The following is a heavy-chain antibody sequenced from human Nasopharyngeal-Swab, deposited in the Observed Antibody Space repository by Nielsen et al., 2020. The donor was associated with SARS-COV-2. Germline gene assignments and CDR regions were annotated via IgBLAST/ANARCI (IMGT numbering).Heavy chain of an antibody. CDR3: ARAGGAYCGGDCYYYYGMDV. Sequence: GGSLRLSCAASGFTFSSYSMNWVRQAPGKGLERVSSISSSSSYIYYADSVKGRFTISRDNGKNSLYLQMNSLRAEDTAVYYCARAGGAYCGGDCYYYYGMDVWGQGTTVTVSS. CDR1: GFTFSSYS. J-gene: IGHJ6*02. D-gene: IGHD2-21*02. CDR2: ISSSSSYI. V-gene: IGHV3-21*01.